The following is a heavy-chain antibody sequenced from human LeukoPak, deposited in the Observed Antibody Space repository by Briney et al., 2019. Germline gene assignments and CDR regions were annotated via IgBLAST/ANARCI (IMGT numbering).Heavy chain of an antibody. CDR3: AADRSILTGWNGMDV. D-gene: IGHD3-9*01. CDR2: IVVGSGNT. Sequence: ASVNVSCKASGFTFTSSAVQWVRQARGQRLEWIGWIVVGSGNTNYAQKFQERVTITRDMSTSTAYMELSSLRSEDTAVYYCAADRSILTGWNGMDVWGQGTTVTVSS. CDR1: GFTFTSSA. V-gene: IGHV1-58*01. J-gene: IGHJ6*02.